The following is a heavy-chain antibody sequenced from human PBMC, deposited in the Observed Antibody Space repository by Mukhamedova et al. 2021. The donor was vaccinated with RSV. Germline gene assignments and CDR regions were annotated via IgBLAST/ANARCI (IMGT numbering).Heavy chain of an antibody. CDR3: AREEIYYDFWSGYSNPKYYYYGM. D-gene: IGHD3-3*01. CDR2: INPNSGGT. V-gene: IGHV1-2*04. Sequence: WVRQAPGQGLEWMGWINPNSGGTNYAQKFQGWVTMTRDTSISTAYMELSRLRSDDTAVYYCAREEIYYDFWSGYSNPKYYYYGM. J-gene: IGHJ6*01.